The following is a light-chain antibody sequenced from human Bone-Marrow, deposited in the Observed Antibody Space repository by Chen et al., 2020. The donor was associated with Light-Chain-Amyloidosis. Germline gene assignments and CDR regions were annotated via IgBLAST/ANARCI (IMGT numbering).Light chain of an antibody. CDR1: SSDVGGYNY. CDR3: CSYAGSNSFV. CDR2: DVT. V-gene: IGLV2-11*01. J-gene: IGLJ1*01. Sequence: QSALTQPRSVSWSPGQSVTISCTGTSSDVGGYNYVSWYQQHPGNAPKLMNYDVTKRPSGVPDRVSGSKAGNTTSLTISGVQAEDGAEYFCCSYAGSNSFVFGTGTKVTVL.